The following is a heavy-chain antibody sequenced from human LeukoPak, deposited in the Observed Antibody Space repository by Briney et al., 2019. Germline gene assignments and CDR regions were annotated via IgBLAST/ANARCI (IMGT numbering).Heavy chain of an antibody. V-gene: IGHV5-51*01. CDR1: GYSFTSYW. D-gene: IGHD1-26*01. J-gene: IGHJ3*02. CDR2: IYPGDSDT. Sequence: GESLKISCKGSGYSFTSYWIGWVRQMPGKGLEWMGIIYPGDSDTRYSPSFQGQVTISADKSISTAYLQWSSLKASDTAMYHCARPIVGATSFGAFDIWGQGTMVTVSS. CDR3: ARPIVGATSFGAFDI.